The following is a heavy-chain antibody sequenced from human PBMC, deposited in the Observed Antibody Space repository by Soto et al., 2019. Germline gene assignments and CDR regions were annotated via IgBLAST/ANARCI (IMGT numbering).Heavy chain of an antibody. J-gene: IGHJ4*01. CDR1: GYTFTSYG. Sequence: RASVKVSCKASGYTFTSYGISWVRKAPGQGLEWMGWISAYNGNTNYAQKLQGRVTMTTDTSTSTAYTELRSLRSDDTAAYYCARSGWARPINYWGGLTVVAVSS. CDR3: ARSGWARPINY. D-gene: IGHD3-22*01. CDR2: ISAYNGNT. V-gene: IGHV1-18*01.